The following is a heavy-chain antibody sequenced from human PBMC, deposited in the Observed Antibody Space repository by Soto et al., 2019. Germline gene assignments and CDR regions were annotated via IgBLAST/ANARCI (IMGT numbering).Heavy chain of an antibody. CDR2: IKSKTDGGTT. Sequence: PGGSLRLSCAASGFTFSNAWMNWVRQAPGKGLEWVGRIKSKTDGGTTDYAAPVKGRFTISRDDSKNTLYLQMNSLKTEDTAVYYCTTDPRYSSSSFGDLADLYTSIDYWGQGTLVTVSS. CDR3: TTDPRYSSSSFGDLADLYTSIDY. J-gene: IGHJ4*02. CDR1: GFTFSNAW. V-gene: IGHV3-15*07. D-gene: IGHD6-6*01.